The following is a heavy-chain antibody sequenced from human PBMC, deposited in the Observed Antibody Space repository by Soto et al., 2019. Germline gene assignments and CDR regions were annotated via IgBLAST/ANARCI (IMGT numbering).Heavy chain of an antibody. CDR2: IIPIFGTA. CDR3: ARYDRGYDSLEYFYYYGMDV. CDR1: GGTFSSYA. J-gene: IGHJ6*02. V-gene: IGHV1-69*01. Sequence: QVQLVQSGAEVKKPGSSVKVSCQASGGTFSSYAISWVRQAPGQGLEWMGGIIPIFGTANYAQKFQGRVTITADDYTSTAYMELSSLRSEDTAVYYCARYDRGYDSLEYFYYYGMDVWGQGTTVTVSS. D-gene: IGHD3-22*01.